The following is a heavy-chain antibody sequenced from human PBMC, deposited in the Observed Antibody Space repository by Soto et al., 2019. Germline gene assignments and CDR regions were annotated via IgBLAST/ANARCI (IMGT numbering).Heavy chain of an antibody. J-gene: IGHJ6*02. CDR1: GFTFSSYG. CDR2: ISYDGSNK. CDR3: ARESGYCISTSCSFYYYYGMDV. V-gene: IGHV3-30*03. Sequence: QVQLVESGGGVVQPGRSLRLSCAASGFTFSSYGMHWVRQAPGKGLGWVAVISYDGSNKYYADSVKGRFTISRDNSKNTLYLQMNSLRAEDTAVYYCARESGYCISTSCSFYYYYGMDVWGQGTTVTVSS. D-gene: IGHD2-2*03.